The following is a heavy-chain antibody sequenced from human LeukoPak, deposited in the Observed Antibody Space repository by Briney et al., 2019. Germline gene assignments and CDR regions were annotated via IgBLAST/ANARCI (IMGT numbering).Heavy chain of an antibody. J-gene: IGHJ5*02. CDR3: AKEHDLWHEEGNWFDP. Sequence: PGRSLRLSCAASEFTFISYAVHWVRQAPGKGLEWISHISNFGDIIHYADSVEGRFTVSRDNSKNTLYLQLNSLRAEDTAIYYCAKEHDLWHEEGNWFDPWGQGTLVTVSS. CDR2: ISNFGDII. D-gene: IGHD3-3*01. CDR1: EFTFISYA. V-gene: IGHV3-23*01.